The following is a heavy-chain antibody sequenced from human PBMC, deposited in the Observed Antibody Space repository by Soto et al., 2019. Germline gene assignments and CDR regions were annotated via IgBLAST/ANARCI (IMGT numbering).Heavy chain of an antibody. V-gene: IGHV3-30*18. CDR2: MSYAGSNE. Sequence: QVQLVESGGGVVQPGRSLRLSCAASGFTFSHYAMHWVRQAPGKGLEWVALMSYAGSNEYYADSVKGRFTISRDNSKNTLYLQMNSLRAGDTAVYYCAKDGSHNFDYWGQGTLVTVSS. CDR3: AKDGSHNFDY. CDR1: GFTFSHYA. J-gene: IGHJ4*02. D-gene: IGHD1-26*01.